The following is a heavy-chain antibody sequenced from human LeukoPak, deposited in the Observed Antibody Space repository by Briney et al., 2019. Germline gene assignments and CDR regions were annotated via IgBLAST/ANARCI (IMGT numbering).Heavy chain of an antibody. D-gene: IGHD2-21*01. CDR2: IKNKADGYTT. J-gene: IGHJ4*02. CDR3: CGLGRTGTDH. V-gene: IGHV3-72*01. CDR1: GFTFRPHY. Sequence: GGSLRLSCATSGFTFRPHYMDWVRQSPGQGLEWVGLIKNKADGYTTIYAASVKGRFTISRDDSKNSIYLQMDSLKTEDTAVYYCCGLGRTGTDHWGQGTLVTVSS.